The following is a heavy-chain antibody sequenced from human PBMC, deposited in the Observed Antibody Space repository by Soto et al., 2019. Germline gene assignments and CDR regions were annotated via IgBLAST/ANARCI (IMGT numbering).Heavy chain of an antibody. CDR2: ITETGGDT. CDR1: GFTFTRYA. V-gene: IGHV3-23*01. Sequence: GGSLRLSCAASGFTFTRYAMSWVRQAPGKGLEWVSAITETGGDTYHADSVKGRFTISRDNSKSTLFMQMNGLTAEDTAVYYCAKGSSGSRPYYYDYWGQGTLVTVPQ. J-gene: IGHJ4*02. D-gene: IGHD1-1*01. CDR3: AKGSSGSRPYYYDY.